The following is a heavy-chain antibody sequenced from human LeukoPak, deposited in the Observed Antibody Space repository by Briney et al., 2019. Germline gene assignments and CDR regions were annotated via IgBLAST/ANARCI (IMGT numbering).Heavy chain of an antibody. CDR1: GFTFSSYA. CDR2: ISYDGSNK. V-gene: IGHV3-30-3*01. J-gene: IGHJ4*02. CDR3: ANAGTSYGDFGDDY. Sequence: GGSLRLSCAASGFTFSSYAMHWVRQAPGKGLEWVAVISYDGSNKYYADSVKGRFTISRDNSKNTLYLQMNSLRAEDTAVYYCANAGTSYGDFGDDYWGQGTLVTVSS. D-gene: IGHD4-17*01.